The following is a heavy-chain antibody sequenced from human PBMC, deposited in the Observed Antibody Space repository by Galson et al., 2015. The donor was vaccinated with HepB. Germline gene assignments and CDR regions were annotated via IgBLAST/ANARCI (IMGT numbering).Heavy chain of an antibody. CDR2: INPNSGGT. V-gene: IGHV1-2*02. CDR1: GYTFTGYY. D-gene: IGHD6-13*01. CDR3: ARDLGRYSSSWGGDAFDI. J-gene: IGHJ3*02. Sequence: SVKVSCKASGYTFTGYYMHWVRQAPGQGLEWMGWINPNSGGTNYAQKFQGRVTMTRDTSISTAYMELSRLRSDDTAVYYCARDLGRYSSSWGGDAFDIWGQGTMVTVSS.